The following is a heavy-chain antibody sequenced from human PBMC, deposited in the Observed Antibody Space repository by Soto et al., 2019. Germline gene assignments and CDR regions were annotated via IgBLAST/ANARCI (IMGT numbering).Heavy chain of an antibody. V-gene: IGHV5-51*01. CDR3: VRKFDSSGWYDY. J-gene: IGHJ4*02. Sequence: GESLKISCQGSGYSFISYWIGWVRQTPGKGLEWMGMIYPGDSDTRYSPSFQGQVTISADKSISAAFLQWSSLKASDTAMYYCVRKFDSSGWYDYWGQGTLVTVSS. D-gene: IGHD6-19*01. CDR1: GYSFISYW. CDR2: IYPGDSDT.